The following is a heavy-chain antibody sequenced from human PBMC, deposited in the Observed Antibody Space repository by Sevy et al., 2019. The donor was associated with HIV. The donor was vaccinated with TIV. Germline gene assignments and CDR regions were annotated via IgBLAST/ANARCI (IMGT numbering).Heavy chain of an antibody. CDR2: IYSGGST. Sequence: GGSLRLSCAASGFTVSSNYMSWVRQAPGKGLEWVSVIYSGGSTYYADSVKGRFTISRDNSKNTLYLQMNSLRAEDTAVYYCARVLGIGAVWFDPWGQGTLVTVSS. D-gene: IGHD3-10*01. J-gene: IGHJ5*02. V-gene: IGHV3-53*01. CDR1: GFTVSSNY. CDR3: ARVLGIGAVWFDP.